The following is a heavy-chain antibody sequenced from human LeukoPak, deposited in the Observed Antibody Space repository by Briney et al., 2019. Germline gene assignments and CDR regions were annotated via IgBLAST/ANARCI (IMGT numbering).Heavy chain of an antibody. V-gene: IGHV1-69*05. CDR1: GGTFSSHG. Sequence: SVKVSCKASGGTFSSHGLSWVRQAPGQGREWMGGIIPIFGSTNYTQNFQGRVTITMDESTSTAYMALSSLRTDDTAVYYCARRWPHSSGYYLFDYWGQGNLVTVSS. J-gene: IGHJ4*02. CDR3: ARRWPHSSGYYLFDY. D-gene: IGHD3-22*01. CDR2: IIPIFGST.